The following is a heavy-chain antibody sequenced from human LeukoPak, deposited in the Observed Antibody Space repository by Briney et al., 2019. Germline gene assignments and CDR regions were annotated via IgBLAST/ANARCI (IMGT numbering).Heavy chain of an antibody. CDR3: ARHPSSTTAFDI. Sequence: SETLSLTCTVSGGSATSSDYYWGWIRQPPGMGLEWIGTIYYSGITYYNPSLNGRLTTSVDTYNNRLSLRLSSVTAADTAVYYCARHPSSTTAFDIWGQGTLVTASS. D-gene: IGHD1-14*01. CDR1: GGSATSSDYY. CDR2: IYYSGIT. J-gene: IGHJ3*02. V-gene: IGHV4-39*01.